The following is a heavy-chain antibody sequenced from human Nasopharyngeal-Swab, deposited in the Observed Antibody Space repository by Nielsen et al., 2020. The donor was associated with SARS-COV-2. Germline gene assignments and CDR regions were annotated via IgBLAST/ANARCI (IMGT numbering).Heavy chain of an antibody. D-gene: IGHD4-17*01. CDR2: ISSTGSTI. V-gene: IGHV3-48*03. J-gene: IGHJ2*01. Sequence: GESLKISCAASGFTFSAHDMNWVRQAPGKGLEWVSYISSTGSTINYADSVKGRVTISRDNAKNSLYLQMNSLRAEDTAVYYCARDGNLRTVRYFDLWGRGSLVTVSS. CDR1: GFTFSAHD. CDR3: ARDGNLRTVRYFDL.